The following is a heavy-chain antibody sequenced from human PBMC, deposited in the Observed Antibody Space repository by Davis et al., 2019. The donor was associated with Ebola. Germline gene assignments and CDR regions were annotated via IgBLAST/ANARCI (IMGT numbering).Heavy chain of an antibody. V-gene: IGHV3-30*04. CDR2: VSYDGRHK. D-gene: IGHD5-18*01. J-gene: IGHJ4*02. CDR3: AREWLWSYYFDY. CDR1: AFTFSLFA. Sequence: GGSLRLSCAASAFTFSLFAMHWVRQAPGKGLQWVAVVSYDGRHKYYADSVKGRFTISRDNSKNTLYLQMNSLRAEDTAVYYCAREWLWSYYFDYWGQGTLVTVSS.